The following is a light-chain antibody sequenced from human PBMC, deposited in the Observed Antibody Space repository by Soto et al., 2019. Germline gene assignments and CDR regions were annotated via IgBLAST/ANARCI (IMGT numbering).Light chain of an antibody. V-gene: IGKV3-20*01. J-gene: IGKJ4*01. CDR3: QHYDGSPLT. Sequence: EIVLTQSPGTLSLSPGERGTLSCRASQSISSAHLAWYQQKPGQAPRLLIYGASSRATGIPDRFSGSGSGTDFTLTISRLEPEDFVVYYCQHYDGSPLTFGGGTKVELK. CDR2: GAS. CDR1: QSISSAH.